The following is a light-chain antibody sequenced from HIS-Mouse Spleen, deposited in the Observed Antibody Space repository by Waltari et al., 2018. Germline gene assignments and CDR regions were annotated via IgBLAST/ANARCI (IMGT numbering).Light chain of an antibody. V-gene: IGLV3-16*01. J-gene: IGLJ3*02. CDR1: ALPKKY. Sequence: SYELTQPPSVSVSLGQMARITCSGEALPKKYAHWCQQKPGQFPVLVLYKDSERPSGIPERFSGSSSGTIVTLTISGVRAGDESDYYCLSADSSGTWVFGGGTKLTVL. CDR3: LSADSSGTWV. CDR2: KDS.